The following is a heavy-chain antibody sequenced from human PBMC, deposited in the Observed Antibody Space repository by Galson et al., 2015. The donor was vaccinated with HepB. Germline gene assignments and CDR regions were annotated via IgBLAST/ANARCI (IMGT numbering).Heavy chain of an antibody. Sequence: SLRLSCAASGFSFSGYAMHWVRQAPGKGLEWVTYISYDGSRKYYADSVKGRFTISRDNSKNTLYLQMGSLRTEDTSVYYCARSDYGDYEMRYWSQGTLVAVSS. CDR2: ISYDGSRK. V-gene: IGHV3-30*04. CDR3: ARSDYGDYEMRY. J-gene: IGHJ4*02. CDR1: GFSFSGYA. D-gene: IGHD4-17*01.